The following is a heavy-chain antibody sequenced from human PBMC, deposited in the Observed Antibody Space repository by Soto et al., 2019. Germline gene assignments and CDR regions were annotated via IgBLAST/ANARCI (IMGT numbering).Heavy chain of an antibody. J-gene: IGHJ4*02. D-gene: IGHD3-3*01. Sequence: PSETLSLTCSVSGDSIGSTSYYWGWIRQPPGKGLEWIGNFYYSGGTYYNPSLQSRVTISVDTSKNQFSLRLSSVTAADTAVYFCARPSSGSFFEFDYWGLGILVTVSS. CDR3: ARPSSGSFFEFDY. V-gene: IGHV4-39*01. CDR1: GDSIGSTSYY. CDR2: FYYSGGT.